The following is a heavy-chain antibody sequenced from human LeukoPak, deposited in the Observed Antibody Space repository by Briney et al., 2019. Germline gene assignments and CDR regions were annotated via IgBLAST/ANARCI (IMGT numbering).Heavy chain of an antibody. V-gene: IGHV3-11*01. CDR3: ARAGTGWFDY. D-gene: IGHD6-13*01. CDR1: GFPFSDYY. Sequence: GGSLRLSCAASGFPFSDYYMGWIRHAPGKGLEWTSYISSSGGTVYHADSVKGRFTISRDNAKNSLYLQMNSLRADDTAVYYCARAGTGWFDYWGQGTLVTVSS. CDR2: ISSSGGTV. J-gene: IGHJ4*02.